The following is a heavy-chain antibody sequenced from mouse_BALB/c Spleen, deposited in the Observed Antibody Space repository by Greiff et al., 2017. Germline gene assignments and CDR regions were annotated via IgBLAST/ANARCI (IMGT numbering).Heavy chain of an antibody. D-gene: IGHD2-4*01. CDR2: IWSGGST. CDR3: AREGLGGFAY. CDR1: GFSLTSYG. V-gene: IGHV2-2*02. J-gene: IGHJ3*01. Sequence: VMLVESGPGLVQPSQSLSITCTVSGFSLTSYGVHWVRQSPGKGLEWLGVIWSGGSTDYNAAFISRLSISKDNSKSQVFFKMNSLQANDTAIYYCAREGLGGFAYWGQGTLVTVSA.